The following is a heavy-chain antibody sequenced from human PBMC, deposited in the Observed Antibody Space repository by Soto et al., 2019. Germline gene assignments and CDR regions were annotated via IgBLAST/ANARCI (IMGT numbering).Heavy chain of an antibody. V-gene: IGHV3-30-3*01. CDR3: ARDRGYCSSTSCSNYYYYYGMDV. Sequence: RGSLVLSCGGSGFTFSIYAMGWVRQAPGKGLDSVAAISYDGSNKYYADSVKGRFTISRDNSKNTLYLQMNSLRAEETAVYYCARDRGYCSSTSCSNYYYYYGMDVWGQGTTVTVSS. CDR2: ISYDGSNK. D-gene: IGHD2-2*01. CDR1: GFTFSIYA. J-gene: IGHJ6*02.